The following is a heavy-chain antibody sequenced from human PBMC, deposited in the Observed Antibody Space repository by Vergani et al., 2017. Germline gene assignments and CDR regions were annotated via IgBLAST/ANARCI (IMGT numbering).Heavy chain of an antibody. V-gene: IGHV3-7*01. CDR1: GFTFSSYW. D-gene: IGHD3-22*01. Sequence: EVQLVESGGGLVQPGGSLRLSCAASGFTFSSYWMSWVRQAPGKGLEWVANIKQDGSEKYYVDSVKGRFTISRDNAKNSLYLQMNSLRAEDTAVYYCARGRLYYYDSSGYYYMGYYYGMDVWGQGTTVTVSS. J-gene: IGHJ6*02. CDR2: IKQDGSEK. CDR3: ARGRLYYYDSSGYYYMGYYYGMDV.